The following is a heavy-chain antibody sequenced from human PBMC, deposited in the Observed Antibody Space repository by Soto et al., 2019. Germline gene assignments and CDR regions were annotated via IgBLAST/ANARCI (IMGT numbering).Heavy chain of an antibody. CDR2: INGGSGNT. Sequence: ASVKVSCKASGYTFTNYVIHWVRQAPGQRLEWMGWINGGSGNTKYSQKFQARVTISRDTSASTAYMELSSLRSEDTAVYYCARVSGWYHLDYWGQGTLVTVSS. V-gene: IGHV1-3*01. J-gene: IGHJ4*02. CDR1: GYTFTNYV. D-gene: IGHD6-19*01. CDR3: ARVSGWYHLDY.